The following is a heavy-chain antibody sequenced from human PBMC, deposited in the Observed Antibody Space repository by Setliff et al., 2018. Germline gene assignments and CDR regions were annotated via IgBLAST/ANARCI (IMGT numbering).Heavy chain of an antibody. V-gene: IGHV1-18*01. CDR1: GYTFTSYG. Sequence: ASVKVSCKASGYTFTSYGISWVRQAPGQGLELMGWISAYNGNTNYAQKLQGRVTMTTDTSTSTAYMELRSLRSDDTAVYYCARVVGSGGNGGHWYFDLWGRGTLVTVSS. CDR3: ARVVGSGGNGGHWYFDL. CDR2: ISAYNGNT. J-gene: IGHJ2*01. D-gene: IGHD2-15*01.